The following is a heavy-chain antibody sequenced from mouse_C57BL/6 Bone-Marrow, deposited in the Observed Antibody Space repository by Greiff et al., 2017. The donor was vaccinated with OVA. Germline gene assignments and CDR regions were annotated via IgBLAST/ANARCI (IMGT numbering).Heavy chain of an antibody. J-gene: IGHJ1*03. CDR2: ISDGGSYT. D-gene: IGHD3-2*02. CDR1: GFTFSSYA. V-gene: IGHV5-4*01. CDR3: ARERPPSSGDDWYFDV. Sequence: EVKLMESGGGLVKPGGSLKLSCAASGFTFSSYAMSWVRQTPEKRLEWVATISDGGSYTYYPDNVKGRFTISRDNAKNNLYLQMSHLKSEDTAMYYCARERPPSSGDDWYFDVWGTGTTVTVAS.